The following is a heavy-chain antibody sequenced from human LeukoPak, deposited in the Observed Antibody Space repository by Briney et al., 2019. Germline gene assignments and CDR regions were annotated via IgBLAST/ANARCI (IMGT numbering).Heavy chain of an antibody. J-gene: IGHJ4*02. V-gene: IGHV3-23*01. CDR3: AKTMWIRGMAPFDY. CDR1: GFAFSSYA. Sequence: GGSLRLSCASSGFAFSSYAMSWVRQAPGKGLEWVSGISGSGGSTNYADSVKGRFTISRDNSKNTLYLQMNSPRAEDTAVYYCAKTMWIRGMAPFDYWGQGSLVTVSS. CDR2: ISGSGGST. D-gene: IGHD3-10*01.